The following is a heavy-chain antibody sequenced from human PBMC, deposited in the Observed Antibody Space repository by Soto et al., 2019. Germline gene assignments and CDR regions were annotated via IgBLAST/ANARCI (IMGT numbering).Heavy chain of an antibody. D-gene: IGHD2-2*01. CDR1: GFSVTNNY. J-gene: IGHJ4*02. Sequence: EVQVVESGGGLVQPGGSLRLSCAASGFSVTNNYMNWVRQAPGKGLEWVSIIDIGGNTYYADYVKDRFTISRDNSRNTLYLHMDRLRAEDTAVYYCARGRGSTGYLGREHYFDYWGQGTLVTVSP. CDR2: IDIGGNT. CDR3: ARGRGSTGYLGREHYFDY. V-gene: IGHV3-66*01.